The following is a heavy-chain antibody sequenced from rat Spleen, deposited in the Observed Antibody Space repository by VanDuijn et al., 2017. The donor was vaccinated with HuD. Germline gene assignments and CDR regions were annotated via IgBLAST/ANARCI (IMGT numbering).Heavy chain of an antibody. V-gene: IGHV2-30*01. CDR2: MVYGGST. D-gene: IGHD1-5*01. CDR3: ARGDRSSFDY. Sequence: QVQLPKSGPGLVPPSLPLSLSFTVSGLSLHIYSGLCVRTLTGKGLEGMGIMVYGGSTDYNSAVKSRLCCSRDTSKSQVFLKMNSLQTEDIATYYCARGDRSSFDYWGQGVMVTVSS. J-gene: IGHJ2*01. CDR1: GLSLHIYS.